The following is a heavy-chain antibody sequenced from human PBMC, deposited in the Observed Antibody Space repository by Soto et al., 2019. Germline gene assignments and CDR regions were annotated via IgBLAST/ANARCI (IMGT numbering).Heavy chain of an antibody. J-gene: IGHJ4*02. CDR3: ARGDYDVLTGHYPLDY. V-gene: IGHV1-46*01. D-gene: IGHD3-9*01. Sequence: ASVKVSCKASGYTLTSYYMHWVRQAPGQGLAWMGIINPSGGSTSYAQNYQDIITMTRDTSTTTVYMELSSLRSEDTAVYFCARGDYDVLTGHYPLDYWGQGTLVTAPQ. CDR1: GYTLTSYY. CDR2: INPSGGST.